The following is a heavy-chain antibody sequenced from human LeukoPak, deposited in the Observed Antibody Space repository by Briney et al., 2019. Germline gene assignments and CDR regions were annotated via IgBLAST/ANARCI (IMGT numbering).Heavy chain of an antibody. CDR3: AKDRRRYSSGWEYFQH. Sequence: GGSLRLSCAASVYTFDDYSIHGARHAPGGGREWFSDISCNRGSIDYANSVKGRFTISRDNAKNSLYLQMDSLRAEDTALYYCAKDRRRYSSGWEYFQHWGQGTLVTVSS. J-gene: IGHJ1*01. V-gene: IGHV3-9*01. CDR1: VYTFDDYS. CDR2: ISCNRGSI. D-gene: IGHD6-19*01.